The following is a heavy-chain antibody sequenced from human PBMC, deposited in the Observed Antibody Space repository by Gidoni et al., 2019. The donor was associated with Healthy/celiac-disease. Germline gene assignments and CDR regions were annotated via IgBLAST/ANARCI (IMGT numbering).Heavy chain of an antibody. D-gene: IGHD1-26*01. J-gene: IGHJ4*02. CDR2: ISGSGGST. CDR3: AKATINGSDY. Sequence: EVQLLESGGGLVQPGGSLRLSWAASGLTFSSYAMSWVRQAPGKGLEWVPAISGSGGSTYYADSVKGRFTISRDNSKNTLYLQMNSLRAEDTAVYYCAKATINGSDYWGQGTLVTVSS. CDR1: GLTFSSYA. V-gene: IGHV3-23*01.